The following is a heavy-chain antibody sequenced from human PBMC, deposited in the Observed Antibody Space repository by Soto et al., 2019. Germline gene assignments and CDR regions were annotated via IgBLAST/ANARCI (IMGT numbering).Heavy chain of an antibody. D-gene: IGHD3-10*01. CDR2: INPNSGGT. CDR1: GYTFTGYY. J-gene: IGHJ4*02. CDR3: ARTYYYGSGSFDY. V-gene: IGHV1-2*04. Sequence: ASVKVSCKASGYTFTGYYMHWVRQAPGQGLEWMGWINPNSGGTNYAQKFQGWVTMTRDTSISTAYMELSRLRSDNTAVYYCARTYYYGSGSFDYWGQGTLVTVSS.